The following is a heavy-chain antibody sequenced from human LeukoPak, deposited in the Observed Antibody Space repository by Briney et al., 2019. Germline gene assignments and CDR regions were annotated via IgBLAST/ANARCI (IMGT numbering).Heavy chain of an antibody. Sequence: PSETLSLSCAVYGGSFSGYYWSWIRQPPGKGLEWIGEINHSGSTNYNPSLKSRVTISVDTSKNQFSLKLSSVTAADTAVCYCAMTGKYYYYMDVWGKGTTLTVSS. CDR3: AMTGKYYYYMDV. V-gene: IGHV4-34*01. J-gene: IGHJ6*03. CDR1: GGSFSGYY. CDR2: INHSGST.